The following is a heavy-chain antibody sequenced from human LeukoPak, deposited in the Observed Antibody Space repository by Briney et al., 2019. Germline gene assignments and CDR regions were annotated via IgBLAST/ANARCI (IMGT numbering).Heavy chain of an antibody. J-gene: IGHJ4*02. Sequence: PSETLSLTCAVPGDSITSHSWWSWVRQPPGKVLEWVGEVHHGGASNYDPSLKSRVTISVDKSKNRFSLNLRSVTAADTATYYCASHVTVLGTRGFDFWGRGTLVTVS. V-gene: IGHV4-4*02. D-gene: IGHD6-19*01. CDR3: ASHVTVLGTRGFDF. CDR1: GDSITSHSW. CDR2: VHHGGAS.